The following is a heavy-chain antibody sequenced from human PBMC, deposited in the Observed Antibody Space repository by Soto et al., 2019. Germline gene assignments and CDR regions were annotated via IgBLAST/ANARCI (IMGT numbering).Heavy chain of an antibody. CDR2: IIPILGIA. Sequence: PSVKFSFKASVGTFSSYTIGWLRQAPGQGLEWMGRIIPILGIANYAQKFQGRVTITADKSTSTAYMELSSLRSEDTAVYYCARDFGVVVVAATLSSSAFDIWGQGTMVTVSS. D-gene: IGHD2-15*01. V-gene: IGHV1-69*04. CDR1: VGTFSSYT. J-gene: IGHJ3*02. CDR3: ARDFGVVVVAATLSSSAFDI.